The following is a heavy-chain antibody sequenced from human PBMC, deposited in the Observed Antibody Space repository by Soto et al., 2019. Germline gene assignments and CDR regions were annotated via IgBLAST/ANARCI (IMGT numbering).Heavy chain of an antibody. CDR2: ISYDGSNK. CDR1: GFTFSSYA. Sequence: QVQLVESGGGVVQPGRSLRLSCAASGFTFSSYAMHWVRQAPGKGLEWVAVISYDGSNKYYADSVKGRFTISRDNSKNTLYLQMNSLRAEDTAVYYCARDWEHYSSGTNFDYWGQGTLVTVSS. J-gene: IGHJ4*02. CDR3: ARDWEHYSSGTNFDY. D-gene: IGHD6-19*01. V-gene: IGHV3-30-3*01.